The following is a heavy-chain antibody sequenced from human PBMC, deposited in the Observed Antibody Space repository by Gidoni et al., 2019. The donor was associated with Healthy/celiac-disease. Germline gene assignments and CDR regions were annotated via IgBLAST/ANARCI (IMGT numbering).Heavy chain of an antibody. CDR2: IYHSGST. CDR1: GYSISSGYY. J-gene: IGHJ3*02. V-gene: IGHV4-38-2*01. CDR3: ARNNSGSHHSAFDI. D-gene: IGHD1-26*01. Sequence: QAQLQESGPGLVKPSETLSLTCAVSGYSISSGYYWGWIRQPPGTGLEWIGSIYHSGSTYYNPSLKSRVTISVDTSKNQFSLKLSSVTAADTAVYYCARNNSGSHHSAFDIWGQGTMVTVSS.